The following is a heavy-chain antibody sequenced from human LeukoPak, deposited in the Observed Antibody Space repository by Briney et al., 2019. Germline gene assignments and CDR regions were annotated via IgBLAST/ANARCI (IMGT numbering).Heavy chain of an antibody. V-gene: IGHV3-43*02. CDR1: GFAFDDYA. CDR2: ISGDGGST. D-gene: IGHD3-9*01. Sequence: PGGSLRLSCAVSGFAFDDYAMHWVRQAPGKGLEWVSVISGDGGSTYYADSVKGRFTISRDNSKNSLYLQMDSLGTEDSALYYCASPLVIPDALDIWGQGTMVTVSS. J-gene: IGHJ3*02. CDR3: ASPLVIPDALDI.